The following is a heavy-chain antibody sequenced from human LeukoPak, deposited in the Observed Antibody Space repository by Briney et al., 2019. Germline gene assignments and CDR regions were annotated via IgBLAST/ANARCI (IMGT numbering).Heavy chain of an antibody. V-gene: IGHV4-61*02. CDR3: AREWAVDYGGNSIYYSDY. CDR1: GGSISSGSYY. Sequence: PSQTLSLTCTVSGGSISSGSYYWSWIRQPAGKGLEWIGRIYTSGSTNYNPSLKSRVTISVDTSKNQFSLKLSSVTAADTAVYYCAREWAVDYGGNSIYYSDYWGQGTLVTVSS. CDR2: IYTSGST. D-gene: IGHD4-23*01. J-gene: IGHJ4*02.